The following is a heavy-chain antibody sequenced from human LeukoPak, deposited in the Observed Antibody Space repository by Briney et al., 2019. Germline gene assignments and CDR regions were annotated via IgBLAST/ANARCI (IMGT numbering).Heavy chain of an antibody. Sequence: GGSLRLSCAASGFTVSSNYMSWVRQAPGEGLEWVSVIYSGGSTYYADSVKGRFTISRDNSKNTLYLQMNSLRAEDTAVYYCARAPNMAARRAFDIWGRGTMVTVSS. CDR3: ARAPNMAARRAFDI. CDR1: GFTVSSNY. CDR2: IYSGGST. J-gene: IGHJ3*02. V-gene: IGHV3-66*02. D-gene: IGHD6-6*01.